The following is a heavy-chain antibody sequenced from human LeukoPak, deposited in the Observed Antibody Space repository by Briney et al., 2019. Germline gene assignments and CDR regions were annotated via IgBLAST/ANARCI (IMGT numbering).Heavy chain of an antibody. V-gene: IGHV3-20*04. D-gene: IGHD3-10*01. J-gene: IGHJ3*02. Sequence: PGGSLRLSCAASGFTFDDYGMSWVRQAPGKGLEWVSGINWNGGSTGYADSVKGRVTISRDNAENSLYLQMNSLRAEDTALYYCARDRTMVRGVIIRSAFDIWGQGTMVTVSS. CDR3: ARDRTMVRGVIIRSAFDI. CDR2: INWNGGST. CDR1: GFTFDDYG.